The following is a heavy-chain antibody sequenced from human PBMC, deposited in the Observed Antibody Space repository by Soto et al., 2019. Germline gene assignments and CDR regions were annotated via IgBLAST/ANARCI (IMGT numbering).Heavy chain of an antibody. Sequence: ASVKVSCKASGGTFSSYAISWVRQAPGQGLEWMGGIIPIFGTANYAQKVQGRVTMTTDESTSTAYMELSSLRSEDTAVYYCNIPNYFDSSGYPSWGQGTLVTVSS. CDR2: IIPIFGTA. V-gene: IGHV1-69*05. CDR3: NIPNYFDSSGYPS. D-gene: IGHD3-22*01. CDR1: GGTFSSYA. J-gene: IGHJ4*02.